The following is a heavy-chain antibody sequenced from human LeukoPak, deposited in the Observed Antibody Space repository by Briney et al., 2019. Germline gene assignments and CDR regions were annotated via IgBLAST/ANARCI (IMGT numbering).Heavy chain of an antibody. CDR2: IYYSGST. D-gene: IGHD3-9*01. CDR3: AREKTLDYDILTGYYNWFDP. J-gene: IGHJ5*02. V-gene: IGHV4-39*07. CDR1: GGSISSSSYY. Sequence: SETLSLTCTVSGGSISSSSYYWGWIREPPGKGLEWIGSIYYSGSTYYNPSLKSRVTISVDTSKNQFSLKLSSVTAADTAVYYCAREKTLDYDILTGYYNWFDPWGQGTLVTVSS.